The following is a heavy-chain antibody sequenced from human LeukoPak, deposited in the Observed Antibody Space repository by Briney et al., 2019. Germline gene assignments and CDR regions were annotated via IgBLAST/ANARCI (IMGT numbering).Heavy chain of an antibody. J-gene: IGHJ3*01. V-gene: IGHV3-23*01. CDR1: EFTFSSYA. D-gene: IGHD6-13*01. CDR3: TYSSSWYWFDY. Sequence: GGSLRLSCAASEFTFSSYAMSWVRQAPGKGLEWVSAISGSGGSTYYADSVKGRFTISRDNSKNTLYLQMNSLRAEDTAVYYCTYSSSWYWFDYWGQGTMVTVSS. CDR2: ISGSGGST.